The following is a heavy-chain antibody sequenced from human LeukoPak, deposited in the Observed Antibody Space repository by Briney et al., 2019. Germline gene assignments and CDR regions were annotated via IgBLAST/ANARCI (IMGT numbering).Heavy chain of an antibody. D-gene: IGHD6-19*01. J-gene: IGHJ4*02. CDR3: ARDCPGVAVAGNYYFDY. Sequence: ASVKVSCKASGYTFTSYGISWVRQAPGQGLEWMGWISAYNGNTNYAQKLQGRVTMTTDTSTSTAYMELRSLRSDDTAVYYCARDCPGVAVAGNYYFDYWGQGTLVTVSS. CDR1: GYTFTSYG. V-gene: IGHV1-18*01. CDR2: ISAYNGNT.